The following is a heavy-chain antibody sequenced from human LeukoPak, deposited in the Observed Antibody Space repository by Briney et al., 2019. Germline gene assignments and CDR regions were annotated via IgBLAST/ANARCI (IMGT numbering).Heavy chain of an antibody. CDR1: GFTFSIYA. J-gene: IGHJ4*02. D-gene: IGHD3-10*01. V-gene: IGHV3-23*01. CDR2: ISSGGGST. CDR3: AKEPPYGSGSYFDY. Sequence: GSLRLSCAASGFTFSIYAMSWVRQAPGRGLEWVSAISSGGGSTYYADSVKGRFTISRDNSKNTLYLQMNSLRAEDTAVYYCAKEPPYGSGSYFDYWGQGTLVTVSS.